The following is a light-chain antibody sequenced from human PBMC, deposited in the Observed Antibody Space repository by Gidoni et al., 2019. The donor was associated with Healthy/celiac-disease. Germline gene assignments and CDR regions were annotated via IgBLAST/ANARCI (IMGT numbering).Light chain of an antibody. J-gene: IGKJ2*01. V-gene: IGKV1-8*01. CDR3: QQYHSYPRT. CDR1: QGISSY. Sequence: AIRMTQSPSSFSASTGDRVTITCRASQGISSYLAWYQQKPGKAPKLLIYAASTLQSGVPSRFSGSGSGTNFTLTISCLQSEDFATYYCQQYHSYPRTIGQGTKLEIK. CDR2: AAS.